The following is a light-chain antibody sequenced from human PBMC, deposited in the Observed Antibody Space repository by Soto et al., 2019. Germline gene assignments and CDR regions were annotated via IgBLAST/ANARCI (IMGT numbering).Light chain of an antibody. Sequence: QSALTQPASVSGSPGQSITISCTGTYNDVGNYNLVSWYQQHPGKAPKLMIYEANKRPSGVSDRFSGSKSGNTASLTISGLQAEDEANYYCCSYAGSSTFVFGAGTKLTVL. CDR1: YNDVGNYNL. CDR3: CSYAGSSTFV. J-gene: IGLJ2*01. CDR2: EAN. V-gene: IGLV2-23*02.